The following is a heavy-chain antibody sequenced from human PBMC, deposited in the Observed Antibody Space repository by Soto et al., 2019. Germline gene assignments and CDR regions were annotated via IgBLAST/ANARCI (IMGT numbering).Heavy chain of an antibody. Sequence: QVKLVQSGAEVKKPGASVKVSCKASGYTFTSYGISWVRQAPGQGLEWMGWISAYNGNTNYAQKLQGRVTMTTDTTTSAAYMELRSLRSDDTDVYYDARDLNRYGSTYFDYWGEGTLVTVSS. CDR1: GYTFTSYG. D-gene: IGHD5-18*01. J-gene: IGHJ4*02. CDR3: ARDLNRYGSTYFDY. CDR2: ISAYNGNT. V-gene: IGHV1-18*01.